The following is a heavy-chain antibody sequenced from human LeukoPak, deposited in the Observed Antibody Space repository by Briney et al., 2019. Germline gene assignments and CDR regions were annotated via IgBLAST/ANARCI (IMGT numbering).Heavy chain of an antibody. CDR3: ARDFGRYSGYDFDF. CDR1: GYTFTGYY. D-gene: IGHD5-12*01. Sequence: GASVKVSCKASGYTFTGYYMHWMRQAPGQGLAWMGWINPNSGATNNAPKLQGRVTLTRDTSITTDYMELSRLRSDDTAVYYCARDFGRYSGYDFDFWGQGTLVTVSS. V-gene: IGHV1-2*02. CDR2: INPNSGAT. J-gene: IGHJ4*02.